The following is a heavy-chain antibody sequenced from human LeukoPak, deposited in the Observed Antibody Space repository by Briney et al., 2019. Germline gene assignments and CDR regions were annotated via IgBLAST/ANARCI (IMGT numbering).Heavy chain of an antibody. CDR1: GYTLTDYY. V-gene: IGHV1-2*02. CDR3: ARDESRSWDNALDV. CDR2: ISLNSGDT. D-gene: IGHD1-26*01. J-gene: IGHJ3*01. Sequence: VSVKVSCKASGYTLTDYYMHWVRQAPGQGLEWMGFISLNSGDTNYAQKFQGRVTMTRDTSISTAHMELTRLMSDDTAMYYCARDESRSWDNALDVWGQGTKVIVS.